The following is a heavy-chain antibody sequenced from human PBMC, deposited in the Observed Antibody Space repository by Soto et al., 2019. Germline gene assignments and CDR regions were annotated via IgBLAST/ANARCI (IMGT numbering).Heavy chain of an antibody. D-gene: IGHD6-6*01. V-gene: IGHV3-53*01. CDR1: GFTVSSNY. CDR3: ASSPYSSSSGYYYYGMDV. Sequence: GGSLRLSCAASGFTVSSNYMSWVRQAPGKGLEWVSVIYSGGSTYYADSVKGRFTISRDNSKNTLYPQMNSLRAEDTAVYYCASSPYSSSSGYYYYGMDVWGQGTTVTVS. J-gene: IGHJ6*02. CDR2: IYSGGST.